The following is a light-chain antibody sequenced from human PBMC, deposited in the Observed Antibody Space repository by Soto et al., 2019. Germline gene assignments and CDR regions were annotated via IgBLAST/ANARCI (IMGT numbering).Light chain of an antibody. CDR2: DAS. J-gene: IGKJ4*01. CDR1: HDITNC. V-gene: IGKV1-33*01. CDR3: QQYNNLPLT. Sequence: VGDRVTITCQASHDITNCLNWYQQKPGRAPNLLIYDASHLKIGVPSRFSGSGSGTDFTFTISSLQPEDIATYYCQQYNNLPLTFGGGTKVDIK.